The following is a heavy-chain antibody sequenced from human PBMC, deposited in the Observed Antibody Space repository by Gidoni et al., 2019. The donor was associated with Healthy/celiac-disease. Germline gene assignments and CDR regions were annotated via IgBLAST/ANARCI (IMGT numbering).Heavy chain of an antibody. D-gene: IGHD3-10*01. Sequence: EVQLVESGGGLVQQSRSLRLSCAASGFPVDDYAMHWVRHAPGKGLEWVSGISWNSGSIGYADSVKGRFTISRDNAKNSLYLQMNSLRAEDTALYYCAKDIGALLWFGSPFDPWGQGTLVTVSS. CDR1: GFPVDDYA. J-gene: IGHJ5*02. V-gene: IGHV3-9*01. CDR2: ISWNSGSI. CDR3: AKDIGALLWFGSPFDP.